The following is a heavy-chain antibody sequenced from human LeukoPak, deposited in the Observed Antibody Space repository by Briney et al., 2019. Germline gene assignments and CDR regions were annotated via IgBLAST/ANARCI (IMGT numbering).Heavy chain of an antibody. D-gene: IGHD4-17*01. J-gene: IGHJ4*02. Sequence: TSGTLSLTCTVSGDSISSYYWSWIRQPAGKGLEWIGRIYTSGSTNYNPSHKSRVTMSVDTSKNQFSLKLSSVTAADTAVYYCARDYGDYLVFDYWGQGTLVTASS. CDR2: IYTSGST. CDR3: ARDYGDYLVFDY. CDR1: GDSISSYY. V-gene: IGHV4-4*07.